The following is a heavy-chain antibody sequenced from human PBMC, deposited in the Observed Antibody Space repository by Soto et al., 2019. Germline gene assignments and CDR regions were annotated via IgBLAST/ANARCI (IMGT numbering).Heavy chain of an antibody. CDR2: INAGNGNT. D-gene: IGHD6-19*01. Sequence: ASVKVSCKASGYTFTSYAMHWVRQAPGQRLEWMGWINAGNGNTKYSQKFQGRVTITRDTSASTAYMELSSLRSEDTAVYYCAIRVAVGRPFDYWGQGTLVTVSS. J-gene: IGHJ4*02. V-gene: IGHV1-3*01. CDR3: AIRVAVGRPFDY. CDR1: GYTFTSYA.